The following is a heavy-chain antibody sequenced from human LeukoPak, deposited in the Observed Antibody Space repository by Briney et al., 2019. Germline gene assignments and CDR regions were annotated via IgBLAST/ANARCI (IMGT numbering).Heavy chain of an antibody. CDR2: TSYDGSDK. J-gene: IGHJ4*02. D-gene: IGHD5-24*01. CDR3: ARGAGYNYPYYFDY. V-gene: IGHV3-30*03. CDR1: GFSFSRYG. Sequence: PGGSLRLSCAASGFSFSRYGMHWVRQAPGKGLEWVAVTSYDGSDKYYSDSVKGRFTISRDNSKNTLYLQMNSLGAEDTAVYYCARGAGYNYPYYFDYWGQGTLVTVSS.